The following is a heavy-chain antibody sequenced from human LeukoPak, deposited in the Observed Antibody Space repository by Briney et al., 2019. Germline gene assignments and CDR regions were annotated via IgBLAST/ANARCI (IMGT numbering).Heavy chain of an antibody. D-gene: IGHD2-15*01. V-gene: IGHV4-39*07. Sequence: SSETLSLTCTVSGGSISSGSYYWSWIRQPPGKGLEWIGEINHSGSTNYDPSPKSRVTISVDTSKNQFSLKLSSVTAADTAVYYCARGRLWVVAATRGNYFDYWGQGTLVTVSS. CDR1: GGSISSGSYY. J-gene: IGHJ4*02. CDR3: ARGRLWVVAATRGNYFDY. CDR2: INHSGST.